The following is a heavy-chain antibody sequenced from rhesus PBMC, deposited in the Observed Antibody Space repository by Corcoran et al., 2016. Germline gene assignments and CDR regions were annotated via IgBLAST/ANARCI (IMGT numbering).Heavy chain of an antibody. D-gene: IGHD4-29*01. CDR2: IYVSGSST. Sequence: QLQLQESGPGLVKPSETLSVTCAVSGGSISSSYWSWIRQAPGKGLEWIWYIYVSGSSTHYTPSLKSRFTLSVDTSKNQLSLKLSSVTTADTAVYYCARDVSVAAKGDFDYWGQGVLVTVSS. CDR1: GGSISSSY. J-gene: IGHJ4*01. CDR3: ARDVSVAAKGDFDY. V-gene: IGHV4-169*02.